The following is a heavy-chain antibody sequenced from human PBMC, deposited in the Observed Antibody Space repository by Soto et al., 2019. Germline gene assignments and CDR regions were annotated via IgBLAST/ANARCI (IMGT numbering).Heavy chain of an antibody. CDR2: INGYNGNT. CDR1: GYTFTSYG. Sequence: QVQLVQSGAEVKKPGASVKVSCKASGYTFTSYGITWVRQAPGQGLEWLGWINGYNGNTNYAQKLQGRVTMTTDTSTSTAYMALRSLRSDDTAVYYCARMGDGPYYYYGMDVWGQGTTVTVSS. J-gene: IGHJ6*02. CDR3: ARMGDGPYYYYGMDV. V-gene: IGHV1-18*01. D-gene: IGHD3-16*01.